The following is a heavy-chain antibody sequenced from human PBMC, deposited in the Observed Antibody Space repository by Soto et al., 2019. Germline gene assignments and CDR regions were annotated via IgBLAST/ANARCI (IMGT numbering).Heavy chain of an antibody. D-gene: IGHD1-20*01. CDR3: ARDRPGIKTYEAFDI. CDR2: MSPNTGTI. Sequence: ASVKVSCKASGYTFTSYDINWVRQATGQGPEWMGWMSPNTGTIVYAQKFQGRVTMTRNTSTSTACMTLSSLRSEDTAVYYCARDRPGIKTYEAFDIWGQGTTVTVSS. J-gene: IGHJ3*02. CDR1: GYTFTSYD. V-gene: IGHV1-8*01.